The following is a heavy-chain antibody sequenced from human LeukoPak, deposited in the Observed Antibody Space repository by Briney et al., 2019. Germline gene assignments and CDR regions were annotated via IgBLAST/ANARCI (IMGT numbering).Heavy chain of an antibody. CDR3: ARRVGSAVAGYNYGFGP. D-gene: IGHD6-19*01. Sequence: SETLSLTCAVYGGSFSGYYWSWIRQPPGKGLEWIGHTSYSGSTNYNPSLKSRVTISLDTSENQFSLKLSSVTAADTAIYYCARRVGSAVAGYNYGFGPWGQGTLVTVSS. V-gene: IGHV4-59*08. J-gene: IGHJ5*02. CDR2: TSYSGST. CDR1: GGSFSGYY.